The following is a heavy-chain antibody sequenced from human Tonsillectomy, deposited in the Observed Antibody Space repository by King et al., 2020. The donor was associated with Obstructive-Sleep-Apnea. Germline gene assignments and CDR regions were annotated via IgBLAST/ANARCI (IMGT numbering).Heavy chain of an antibody. V-gene: IGHV3-21*01. CDR1: GFTFSSYS. J-gene: IGHJ4*02. CDR2: ISSSSGYI. Sequence: VQLVESGGGLVKPGGSLRLSCAASGFTFSSYSMNWVRQAPGKGLEWVSSISSSSGYIYYADSVKGRFTISRDNAKNSLYLQMNSLRAEDTAVYYCARDREYSSGWGTRFDYWGQGTLVTVSS. CDR3: ARDREYSSGWGTRFDY. D-gene: IGHD6-19*01.